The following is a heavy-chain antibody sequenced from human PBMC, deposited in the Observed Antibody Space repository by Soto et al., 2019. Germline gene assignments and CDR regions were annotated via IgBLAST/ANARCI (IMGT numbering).Heavy chain of an antibody. CDR2: VIPNFETT. J-gene: IGHJ6*01. D-gene: IGHD5-18*01. CDR1: GGTFTRFA. V-gene: IGHV1-69*01. Sequence: QVQLVQSGAEVKKPGSSGKVSCNTSGGTFTRFAISWVRQAPGQGLEWMGGVIPNFETTYYAQKFQGRIPIAAEECTATAYMELRSLRPGDTAVYYCAQDQGLYVHTGMVTAYSGMDVWGPGTAVTVSS. CDR3: AQDQGLYVHTGMVTAYSGMDV.